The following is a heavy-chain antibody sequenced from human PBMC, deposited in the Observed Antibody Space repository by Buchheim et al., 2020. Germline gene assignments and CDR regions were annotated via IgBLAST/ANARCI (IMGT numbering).Heavy chain of an antibody. D-gene: IGHD3-3*01. V-gene: IGHV4-34*01. Sequence: QLQLQESGPGLVKPSETLSLTCAVYGGSFSGYYWSWIRQPPGKGLEWIGEINHSGSTNYNPSLKSRVTISVDTSKNQFSLKLSDVTAADTAVYYCARGSITIFGVVITDSYYYYGMDVWGQGTT. CDR2: INHSGST. CDR3: ARGSITIFGVVITDSYYYYGMDV. CDR1: GGSFSGYY. J-gene: IGHJ6*02.